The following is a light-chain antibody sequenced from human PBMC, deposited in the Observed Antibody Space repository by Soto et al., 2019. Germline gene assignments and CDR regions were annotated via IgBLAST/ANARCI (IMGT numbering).Light chain of an antibody. J-gene: IGKJ2*01. CDR3: HQYDNAPKT. Sequence: EIVLMQSPGTLSLSPGERATLSCRASQTLRRTYIAWYQQKPGQAPSVLIYGASKTATGIPDRFSGSGSGTYFSLTISRLEPEYVAVYYCHQYDNAPKTYGQGTQVEIK. CDR2: GAS. V-gene: IGKV3-20*01. CDR1: QTLRRTY.